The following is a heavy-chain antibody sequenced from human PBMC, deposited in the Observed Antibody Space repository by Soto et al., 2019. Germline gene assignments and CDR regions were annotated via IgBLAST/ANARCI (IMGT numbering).Heavy chain of an antibody. V-gene: IGHV4-39*01. CDR1: GGSITIDHYY. Sequence: QLQLHESGPGLVKPSETLSLTCTVFGGSITIDHYYWAWIRQPPGKGLEWIATIYHGGSTLYNPCLQRPVTISMDKAAKQFSLKLNSVTAADTAVYFCARSLRDSRLVGDAFHVWSPGTMATVSA. CDR3: ARSLRDSRLVGDAFHV. CDR2: IYHGGST. J-gene: IGHJ3*01. D-gene: IGHD2-15*01.